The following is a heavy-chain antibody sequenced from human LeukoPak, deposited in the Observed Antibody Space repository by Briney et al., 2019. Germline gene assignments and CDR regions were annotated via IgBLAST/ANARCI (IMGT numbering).Heavy chain of an antibody. Sequence: GESLQISCKGSGYSFTSYWIGWVRQMPGKGLEWMGIIYPGDSDTRYSPSFQGQVTISADKSISNAYLQWSSLKASDTAMYYCASPLYYDYVWGSSGAFDIWGQGTMVTVSS. CDR2: IYPGDSDT. V-gene: IGHV5-51*01. J-gene: IGHJ3*02. CDR1: GYSFTSYW. D-gene: IGHD3-16*01. CDR3: ASPLYYDYVWGSSGAFDI.